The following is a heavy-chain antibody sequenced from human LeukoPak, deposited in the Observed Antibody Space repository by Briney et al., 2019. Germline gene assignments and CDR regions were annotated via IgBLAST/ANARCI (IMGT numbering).Heavy chain of an antibody. J-gene: IGHJ4*02. Sequence: GSLRLSCAASGFTFSSYGMSWVRQAPGKGLEWVSAISGSGGSTYYADSVKGRFTISRDNSKNTLYLQMNSLRAEDTAAYYCAKGSDGYSGYDGGFDYWGQGTLVTVSS. V-gene: IGHV3-23*01. CDR1: GFTFSSYG. CDR3: AKGSDGYSGYDGGFDY. D-gene: IGHD5-12*01. CDR2: ISGSGGST.